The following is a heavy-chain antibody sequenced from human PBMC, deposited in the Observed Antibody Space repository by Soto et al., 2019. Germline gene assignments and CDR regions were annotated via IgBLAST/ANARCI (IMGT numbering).Heavy chain of an antibody. CDR1: GGSISSSSYY. V-gene: IGHV4-39*07. J-gene: IGHJ4*02. Sequence: SETLSLTCTVSGGSISSSSYYWGWIRQPPGKGLEWIGSIYYSGSTNYNPSLKGRFTISRDNAKNSLYLQMNSLRAEDTAVYYCARDSDTGMEELDYWGQGTLVTVSS. D-gene: IGHD5-18*01. CDR2: IYYSGST. CDR3: ARDSDTGMEELDY.